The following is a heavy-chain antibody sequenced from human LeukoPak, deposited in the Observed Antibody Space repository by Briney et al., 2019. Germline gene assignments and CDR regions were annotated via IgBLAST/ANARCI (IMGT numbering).Heavy chain of an antibody. J-gene: IGHJ4*02. CDR3: ARDDLSYSSSSKYYFDY. CDR1: GYTFTSYY. D-gene: IGHD6-6*01. V-gene: IGHV1-46*01. CDR2: INPSGGST. Sequence: ASVKVSCKASGYTFTSYYIHWVRRAPGLGLEWMGIINPSGGSTSYAQKFQGRVTMTRDTSTSTVYMELSSLRSEDTAVYYCARDDLSYSSSSKYYFDYWGQGTLVTVSS.